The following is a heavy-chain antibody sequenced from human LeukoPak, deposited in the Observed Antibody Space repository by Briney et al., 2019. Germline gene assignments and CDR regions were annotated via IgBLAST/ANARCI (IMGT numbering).Heavy chain of an antibody. CDR3: AKVMKGSERLTMVRGVIIKTAGLYYMDV. CDR1: GFTLSSYA. Sequence: PGGSLRLSCAASGFTLSSYAISCVRQAPGKGLEWVSSISASGGSTNYADSAKGRFTIPGDIPKNTVYMQMDSLRAEDTAVYYCAKVMKGSERLTMVRGVIIKTAGLYYMDVWGKGTTVTVSS. CDR2: ISASGGST. J-gene: IGHJ6*03. D-gene: IGHD3-10*01. V-gene: IGHV3-23*01.